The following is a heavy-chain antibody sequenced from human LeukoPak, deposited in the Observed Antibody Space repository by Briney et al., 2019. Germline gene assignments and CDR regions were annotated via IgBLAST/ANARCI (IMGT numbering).Heavy chain of an antibody. J-gene: IGHJ4*02. CDR1: GFTFSDYW. Sequence: PGGSLRLSCAASGFTFSDYWMSWVRQTPGKGLEWVANIKQDGSDKYYVDSVKGRFTISRDNAKNSLYLQMNSLRAEDTTVYYCARDTHPDCSGGSCYANRGTFDYWGQGTLVTVSS. V-gene: IGHV3-7*03. D-gene: IGHD2-15*01. CDR2: IKQDGSDK. CDR3: ARDTHPDCSGGSCYANRGTFDY.